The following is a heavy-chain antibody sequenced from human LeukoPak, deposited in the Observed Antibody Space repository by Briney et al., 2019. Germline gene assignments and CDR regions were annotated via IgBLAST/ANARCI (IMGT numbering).Heavy chain of an antibody. CDR2: IWYDGSNK. CDR1: GFTFSSYG. J-gene: IGHJ4*02. D-gene: IGHD2-21*01. V-gene: IGHV3-33*03. CDR3: QRIPDY. Sequence: GGSLRLSCAASGFTFSSYGMHWVRQAPGKGLEWVAVIWYDGSNKYYADSVKGRFTISRDNAKNSLYLQINSLRAEDTAMYYCQRIPDYWGQGTLVTVSS.